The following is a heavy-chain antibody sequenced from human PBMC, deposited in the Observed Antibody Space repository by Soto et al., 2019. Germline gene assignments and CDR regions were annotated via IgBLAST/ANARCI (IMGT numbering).Heavy chain of an antibody. CDR2: IIPIFGTA. D-gene: IGHD6-6*01. V-gene: IGHV1-69*13. J-gene: IGHJ6*02. Sequence: SVKVSCKASGGTFSSYAISWVRQAPGQGPEWMGGIIPIFGTANYAQKFQGRVTITADESTSTAYMELSSLRSEDTAVYYCARDGVYSSSSGGSFGYYYYYGMDVWGQGTTVTVSS. CDR1: GGTFSSYA. CDR3: ARDGVYSSSSGGSFGYYYYYGMDV.